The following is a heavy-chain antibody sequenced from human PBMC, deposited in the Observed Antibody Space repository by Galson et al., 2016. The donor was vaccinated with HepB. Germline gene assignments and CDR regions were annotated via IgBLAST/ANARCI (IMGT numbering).Heavy chain of an antibody. Sequence: SLRLSCAASGFTFSDHYIDWVRQAPGKGLEWVGRSRDKAHSHTTEYAASVKGRFAISRDESENSLYLQMNRLKTEDTAVYYCARDFYDGSCHYMDYWGRGTLVTVSS. D-gene: IGHD2/OR15-2a*01. CDR1: GFTFSDHY. CDR2: SRDKAHSHTT. V-gene: IGHV3-72*01. CDR3: ARDFYDGSCHYMDY. J-gene: IGHJ4*02.